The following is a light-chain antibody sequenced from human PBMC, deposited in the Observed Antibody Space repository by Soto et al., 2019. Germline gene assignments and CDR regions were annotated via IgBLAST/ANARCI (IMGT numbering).Light chain of an antibody. J-gene: IGLJ2*01. CDR3: QTWGTGFQF. V-gene: IGLV4-69*01. CDR2: LNNDGSH. CDR1: SGHSSYA. Sequence: QSVLTQSPSASASLGASVTLTCTLSSGHSSYAIAWHQKQPGKGPRYLMDLNNDGSHTKGDGIPDRFSGSSSGADLFLIISSLQSEDEADYYCQTWGTGFQFFGGGTQLTVL.